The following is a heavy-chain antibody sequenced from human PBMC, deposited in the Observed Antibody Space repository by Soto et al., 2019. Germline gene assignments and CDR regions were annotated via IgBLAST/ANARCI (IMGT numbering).Heavy chain of an antibody. Sequence: QVQLVQSGAEVKKPGSSVKVSCKASGGTFSSYAISWVRQAPGQGLEWMGGIIPIIGTANYAQKFQGRVTITADESTSTAYMELSSLRSEDTAVYYCATSDDSSGPLTYYYYGMDVWGQGTTVTVSS. V-gene: IGHV1-69*01. CDR1: GGTFSSYA. J-gene: IGHJ6*02. D-gene: IGHD3-22*01. CDR3: ATSDDSSGPLTYYYYGMDV. CDR2: IIPIIGTA.